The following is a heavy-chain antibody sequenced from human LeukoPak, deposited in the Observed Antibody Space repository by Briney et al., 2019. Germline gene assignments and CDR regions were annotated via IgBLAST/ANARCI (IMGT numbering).Heavy chain of an antibody. CDR3: ARTSYDTGGYFED. CDR1: GFTFTNYA. D-gene: IGHD3-22*01. Sequence: GGSLRLSCAASGFTFTNYAMSWVRQAPGKGPEWVSGISESGGSTYYVDSVKGRFTISRDNAKNTLYLQMNSLGAEDTAVYYCARTSYDTGGYFEDWGQGTLVTVSS. V-gene: IGHV3-23*01. J-gene: IGHJ4*02. CDR2: ISESGGST.